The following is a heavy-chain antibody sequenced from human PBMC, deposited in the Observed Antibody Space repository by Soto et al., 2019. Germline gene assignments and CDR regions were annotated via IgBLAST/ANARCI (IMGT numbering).Heavy chain of an antibody. CDR1: GFTFSSYA. J-gene: IGHJ4*02. V-gene: IGHV3-30-3*01. Sequence: QVQLLESGRGVVQPGRSLRLSCAASGFTFSSYAMHWVRQAPGKGLEWVAVISYDGSNKYYADSVKGRFTISRDNSKNTLYLQMNSLRAEDTAVYYCARFQSGSKALDYWGQGTLVTVSS. D-gene: IGHD1-26*01. CDR3: ARFQSGSKALDY. CDR2: ISYDGSNK.